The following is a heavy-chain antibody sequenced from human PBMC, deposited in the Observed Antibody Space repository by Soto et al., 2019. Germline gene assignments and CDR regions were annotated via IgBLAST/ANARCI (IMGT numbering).Heavy chain of an antibody. Sequence: ASVKVSCKASGYTFTSYYMHWVRQAPGQGLEWMGIINPSGGSTSYAQRFQGRVTMTRDTSTSTVYMELSSLRSEDTAVYYCARDTPYGDYEGYFDYWGQGTLVTVSS. CDR2: INPSGGST. J-gene: IGHJ4*02. D-gene: IGHD4-17*01. CDR3: ARDTPYGDYEGYFDY. CDR1: GYTFTSYY. V-gene: IGHV1-46*01.